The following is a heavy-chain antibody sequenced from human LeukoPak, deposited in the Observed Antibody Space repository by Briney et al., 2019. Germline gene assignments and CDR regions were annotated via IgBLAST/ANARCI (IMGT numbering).Heavy chain of an antibody. D-gene: IGHD6-13*01. J-gene: IGHJ6*03. V-gene: IGHV1-69*05. CDR2: IIPIFGTA. CDR3: ARGHLLAAAVGHYYYYMDV. Sequence: GASVKVSCKASGYTFTSYGISWVRQAPGQGLEWMGGIIPIFGTANYAQKFQGRVTITTDESTSTAYMELSSLRSEDTAVYYCARGHLLAAAVGHYYYYMDVWGKGTTVTVSS. CDR1: GYTFTSYG.